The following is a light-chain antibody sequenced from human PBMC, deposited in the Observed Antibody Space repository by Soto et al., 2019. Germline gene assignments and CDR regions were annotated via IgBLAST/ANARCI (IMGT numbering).Light chain of an antibody. Sequence: EIVLTQSPATLSLSPGERATLSCRASQSVSSYLAWYQQKPGQAPRLLIYDASNRATGIPARFSGSGSGTDFTLTISSLEPEDFATYYCQQCNSYRWTFGLGPKVDIK. V-gene: IGKV3-11*01. CDR3: QQCNSYRWT. CDR2: DAS. CDR1: QSVSSY. J-gene: IGKJ1*01.